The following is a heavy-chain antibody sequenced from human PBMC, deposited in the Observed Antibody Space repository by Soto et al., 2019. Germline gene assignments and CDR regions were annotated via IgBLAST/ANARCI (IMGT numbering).Heavy chain of an antibody. CDR3: ARAASHCSGGSCYSGGGIGYYYYGMDV. CDR2: IYYSVST. CDR1: GGSISSYY. Sequence: PSETLSLTCTVSGGSISSYYWSWIRQPPGKGLEWIGYIYYSVSTNYNPSLKSRVTISVDTSKNQFSLKLSSVTAADTAVYYCARAASHCSGGSCYSGGGIGYYYYGMDVWGQGTRVTVSS. J-gene: IGHJ6*02. V-gene: IGHV4-59*01. D-gene: IGHD2-15*01.